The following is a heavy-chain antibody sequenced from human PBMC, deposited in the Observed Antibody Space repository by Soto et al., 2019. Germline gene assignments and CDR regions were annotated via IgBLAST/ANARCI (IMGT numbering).Heavy chain of an antibody. J-gene: IGHJ4*02. CDR2: IYYSGST. Sequence: TLFLTCPVSGGSISRGGYYWSWIRQHPGKGLEWIGYIYYSGSTYYNPSPKSRVTISVDTSKNQFSLKLSSVTAADTAVYYCARDPHTAMAPGEFDYWGQGTLVTVSS. CDR3: ARDPHTAMAPGEFDY. D-gene: IGHD5-18*01. V-gene: IGHV4-31*03. CDR1: GGSISRGGYY.